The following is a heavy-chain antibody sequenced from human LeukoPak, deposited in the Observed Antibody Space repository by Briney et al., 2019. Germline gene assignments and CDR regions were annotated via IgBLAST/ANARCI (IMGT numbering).Heavy chain of an antibody. J-gene: IGHJ4*02. CDR2: ISSSSSYI. CDR3: ARGPAGTEWYYFDY. V-gene: IGHV3-21*01. D-gene: IGHD2-8*01. CDR1: GFTFSSYS. Sequence: PGGSLRLSCAASGFTFSSYSMNWVRQAPGKGLEWVSSISSSSSYIYYADSVKGRFTISRDNAKNSLYLQMNSLRAEDTAVYYCARGPAGTEWYYFDYWGQGTLVTVSS.